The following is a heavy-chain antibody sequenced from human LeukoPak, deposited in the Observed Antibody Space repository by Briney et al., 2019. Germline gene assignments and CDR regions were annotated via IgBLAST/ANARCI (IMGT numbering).Heavy chain of an antibody. J-gene: IGHJ4*02. CDR3: ARAKVAGTTLFDY. D-gene: IGHD6-19*01. CDR2: IYSGGST. Sequence: GGSLRLSCAASGFAVSSNYMSWVRQAPGKGLEWVSVIYSGGSTYYADSVKGRFTISRDNAKNTVYLQMDSLRAEDTAVYFCARAKVAGTTLFDYWGQGTLVTVSS. CDR1: GFAVSSNY. V-gene: IGHV3-66*01.